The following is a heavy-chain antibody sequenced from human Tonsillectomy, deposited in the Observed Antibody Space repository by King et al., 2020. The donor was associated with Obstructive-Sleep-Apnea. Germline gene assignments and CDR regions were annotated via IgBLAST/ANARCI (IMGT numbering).Heavy chain of an antibody. CDR1: GFTFSSYA. CDR2: ISGSGGST. Sequence: VQLVESGGGLVQPGGSLRLSCAASGFTFSSYAMSWVRQAPGKGLEWVSAISGSGGSTYYADSVKGRFTISRDNSKNTLYLQMNSLRAEDTAVYYCAKDRLKTVGELSWYYFDYWGQGTLVTVSS. CDR3: AKDRLKTVGELSWYYFDY. V-gene: IGHV3-23*04. J-gene: IGHJ4*02. D-gene: IGHD3-10*01.